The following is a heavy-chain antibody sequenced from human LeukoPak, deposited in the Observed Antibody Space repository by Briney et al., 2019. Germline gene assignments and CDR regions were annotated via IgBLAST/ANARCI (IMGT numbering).Heavy chain of an antibody. Sequence: PSETLSLTCTASGFSISIYYWSWIRQPPGKGLEWVGYIYYSGTTNYNLSPKSRVSIFVDTSNNKFSLMQSSVTAADTAVDYCARSSGACRSFDYWGQGTLVPVSS. CDR2: IYYSGTT. J-gene: IGHJ4*02. D-gene: IGHD1-26*01. CDR1: GFSISIYY. CDR3: ARSSGACRSFDY. V-gene: IGHV4-59*01.